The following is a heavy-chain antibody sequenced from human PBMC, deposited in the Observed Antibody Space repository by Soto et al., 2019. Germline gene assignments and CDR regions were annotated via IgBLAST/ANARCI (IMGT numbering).Heavy chain of an antibody. CDR3: ARDPKTSGGQHWAFNYFDS. Sequence: GGSLRLSCAASGFSFSISPMHWVRQAPGKGPEWVALISYDGTNKFYADSVKGRFTISRDSSKSTLYLQVDSLRPEDAAVYYCARDPKTSGGQHWAFNYFDSWGQGTLVTVSS. CDR2: ISYDGTNK. V-gene: IGHV3-30-3*01. J-gene: IGHJ4*02. D-gene: IGHD7-27*01. CDR1: GFSFSISP.